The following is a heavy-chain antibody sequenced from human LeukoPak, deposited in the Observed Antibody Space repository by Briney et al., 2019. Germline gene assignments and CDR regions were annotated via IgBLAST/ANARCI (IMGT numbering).Heavy chain of an antibody. J-gene: IGHJ5*02. Sequence: SETLSLTCTVSGGSISSYYWSWIRQPPGRGLEWIGYIYSSGSTNYNPSLKSRVTISVDTSKNQFSLKLSSVTAADTAVYYCARLSLYYDILTGYSDFNWFDPWGQGTLVTVSS. CDR1: GGSISSYY. CDR3: ARLSLYYDILTGYSDFNWFDP. CDR2: IYSSGST. D-gene: IGHD3-9*01. V-gene: IGHV4-59*01.